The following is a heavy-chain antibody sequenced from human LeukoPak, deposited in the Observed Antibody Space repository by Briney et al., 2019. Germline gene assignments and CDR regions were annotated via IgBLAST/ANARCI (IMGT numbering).Heavy chain of an antibody. D-gene: IGHD1-26*01. J-gene: IGHJ4*02. CDR3: ARGRSGSYDY. Sequence: SETLSLTCAVSGGSISSSNWWSWVRQPPGKGLEWIGEIYHSGTTNYNPSLKSRVTISVDTSKNQFSLKLSSVTAADTAVYYCARGRSGSYDYWGQGTLVTVSS. CDR2: IYHSGTT. CDR1: GGSISSSNW. V-gene: IGHV4-4*02.